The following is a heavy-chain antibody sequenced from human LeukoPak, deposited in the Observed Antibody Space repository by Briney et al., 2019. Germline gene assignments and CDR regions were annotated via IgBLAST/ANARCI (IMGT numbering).Heavy chain of an antibody. J-gene: IGHJ4*02. Sequence: KSSETLSLTCTVSGGSISSGSYYWSWIRQPAGKGLEWIGRIYTSGSTNYNPSLKSRVTILVDTSKNQFSLKLSSVTAADTAVYYCAREQLLFDYWGQGTLVTVSS. V-gene: IGHV4-61*02. CDR1: GGSISSGSYY. CDR3: AREQLLFDY. D-gene: IGHD1-1*01. CDR2: IYTSGST.